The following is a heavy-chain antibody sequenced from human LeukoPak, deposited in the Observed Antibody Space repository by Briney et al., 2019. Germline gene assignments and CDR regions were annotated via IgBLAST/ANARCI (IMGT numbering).Heavy chain of an antibody. D-gene: IGHD3-16*02. CDR1: GGSISSSSYY. V-gene: IGHV4-39*01. J-gene: IGHJ5*02. CDR3: ARRVDYVWGSYLYDWFDP. CDR2: IYYSGST. Sequence: SETLSLTCTVSGGSISSSSYYWGWIRQPPGKGLEWIGSIYYSGSTYYNPSLKSRVTISVDTSKNQFSLKLSSVTAADTAVYYCARRVDYVWGSYLYDWFDPWGQGTLVTVSS.